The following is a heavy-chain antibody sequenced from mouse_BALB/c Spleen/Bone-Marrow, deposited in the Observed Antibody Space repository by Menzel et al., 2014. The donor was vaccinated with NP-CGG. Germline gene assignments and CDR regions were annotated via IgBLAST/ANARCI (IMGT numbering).Heavy chain of an antibody. V-gene: IGHV1-82*01. D-gene: IGHD2-3*01. CDR1: GYAFSNSW. J-gene: IGHJ4*01. CDR2: IYPGDGDT. CDR3: ARSDGYRALDY. Sequence: QVQLKESGPELVKPGASVRISCKASGYAFSNSWMNWVKQRPGQGLEWIGRIYPGDGDTYYNGKFKGKATLTADKSSSTAYMQLSSLTSVDSAVYFCARSDGYRALDYWGQGTSVTVSS.